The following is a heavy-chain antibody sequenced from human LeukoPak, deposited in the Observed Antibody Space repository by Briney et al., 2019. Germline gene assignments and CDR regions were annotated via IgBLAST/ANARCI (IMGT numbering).Heavy chain of an antibody. CDR1: GGSFSGYY. Sequence: PSETLSLTCAVYGGSFSGYYWSWIRQPPGKRLEWIGEISHTESTTYNPSLKSRVTISVDKSKNQFSLKLKSPTAADTAIYYCARGVSSGSYYNPFDSWGQGTLVTVSS. V-gene: IGHV4-34*01. CDR3: ARGVSSGSYYNPFDS. CDR2: ISHTEST. J-gene: IGHJ4*01. D-gene: IGHD1-26*01.